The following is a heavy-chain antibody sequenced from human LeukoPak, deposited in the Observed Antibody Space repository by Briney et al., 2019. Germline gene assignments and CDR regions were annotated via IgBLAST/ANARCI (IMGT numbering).Heavy chain of an antibody. CDR2: INPSSGGT. Sequence: ASVKVSCKASGYTFTGYYMHWVRQAPGQGLEWMGWINPSSGGTNYAQKFQGRVTMTRDTSISTAYMELSRLRSDDTAVYHCATVVAVHHPLDYWGQGTLVIVSS. J-gene: IGHJ4*02. CDR1: GYTFTGYY. CDR3: ATVVAVHHPLDY. D-gene: IGHD2-2*01. V-gene: IGHV1-2*02.